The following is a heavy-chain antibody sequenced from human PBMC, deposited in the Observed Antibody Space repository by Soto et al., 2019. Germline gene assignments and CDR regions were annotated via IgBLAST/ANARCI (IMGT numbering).Heavy chain of an antibody. V-gene: IGHV3-53*01. CDR3: GPARTVHYEGYFDL. Sequence: LXHPVAGTGVTASSRDINMVPHTPGRGLEWVSVFFTGGTTYYAASTKGRFTTSSDNTSNTVFLQMNSLRAEDTAILYCGPARTVHYEGYFDLWGQGTRVTVPS. D-gene: IGHD3-3*01. CDR1: GVTASSRD. J-gene: IGHJ4*02. CDR2: FFTGGTT.